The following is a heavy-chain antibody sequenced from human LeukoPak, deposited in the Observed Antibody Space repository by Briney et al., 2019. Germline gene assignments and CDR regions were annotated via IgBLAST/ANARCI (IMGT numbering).Heavy chain of an antibody. V-gene: IGHV4-34*01. CDR2: INHSGST. J-gene: IGHJ4*02. CDR3: ARGGSSGWYYISGFDY. Sequence: PSGTLSLTCAVYGGSFSGYYWSWSRQPPGKGLEWIGEINHSGSTNYNPSLKSRVTISVDTSKNQFSLKLSSVTAADTAVYYCARGGSSGWYYISGFDYWGQGTLVTVSS. D-gene: IGHD6-19*01. CDR1: GGSFSGYY.